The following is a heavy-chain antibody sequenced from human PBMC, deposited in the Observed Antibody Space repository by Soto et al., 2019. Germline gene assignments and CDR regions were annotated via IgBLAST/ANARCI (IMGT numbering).Heavy chain of an antibody. CDR3: AKDQKVEQWLVPFDY. CDR2: ISYDGSNK. J-gene: IGHJ4*02. CDR1: GFTFSSYG. V-gene: IGHV3-30*18. D-gene: IGHD6-19*01. Sequence: PGGSLRLCCAASGFTFSSYGMHWVRQAPRKGLEWVAVISYDGSNKYYADSVKGRFTISRDNSKNTLYLQMNSLRAEDTAVYYCAKDQKVEQWLVPFDYWGQGTLVTVSS.